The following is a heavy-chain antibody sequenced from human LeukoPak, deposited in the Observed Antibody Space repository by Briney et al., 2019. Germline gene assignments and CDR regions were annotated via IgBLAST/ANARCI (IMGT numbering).Heavy chain of an antibody. J-gene: IGHJ4*02. CDR2: IYSDGST. CDR1: GFTVSNNY. V-gene: IGHV3-53*01. D-gene: IGHD4-23*01. Sequence: GGSLRLSCAVSGFTVSNNYMSWVRQAPGKGLAXXSVIYSDGSTYYADSVKGRFTISRDNSKNTLYLQMNSLRAEDTAVYYCARGGGGGNPFDYWGQGTLVTVSS. CDR3: ARGGGGGNPFDY.